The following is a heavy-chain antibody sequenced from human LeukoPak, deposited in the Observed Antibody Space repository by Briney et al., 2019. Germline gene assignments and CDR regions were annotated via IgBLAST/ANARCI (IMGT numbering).Heavy chain of an antibody. Sequence: GGSLRLSCAASGFTFSSYSMNWVRQAPGKGLEWVSSISSSSSYIYYADSVKGRFTISRDNAKNSLYLQMNSLRAEDTAVYYCAGSYSNYGSEFDPWGQGTLVTVSS. J-gene: IGHJ5*02. CDR3: AGSYSNYGSEFDP. CDR1: GFTFSSYS. D-gene: IGHD4-11*01. CDR2: ISSSSSYI. V-gene: IGHV3-21*04.